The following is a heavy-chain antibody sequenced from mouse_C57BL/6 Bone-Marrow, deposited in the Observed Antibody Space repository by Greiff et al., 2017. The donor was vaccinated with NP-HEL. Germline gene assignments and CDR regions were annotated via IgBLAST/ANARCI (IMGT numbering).Heavy chain of an antibody. V-gene: IGHV1-4*01. CDR1: GYTFTSYT. J-gene: IGHJ2*01. D-gene: IGHD1-1*01. CDR2: INPSSGYT. CDR3: ARWDPYYYGSSYYYFDY. Sequence: VQGVESGAELARPGASVKMSCKASGYTFTSYTMHWVKQRPGQGLEWIGYINPSSGYTKYNQKFKDKATLTADKSSSTAYMQLSSLTSEDSAVYYCARWDPYYYGSSYYYFDYWGQGTTLTVSS.